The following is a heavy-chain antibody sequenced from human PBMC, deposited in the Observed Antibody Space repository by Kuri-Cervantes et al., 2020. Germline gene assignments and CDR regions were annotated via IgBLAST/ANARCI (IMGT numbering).Heavy chain of an antibody. D-gene: IGHD6-13*01. CDR2: ISYDGSNK. V-gene: IGHV3-30-3*01. J-gene: IGHJ4*02. Sequence: GGSLRLSCAASGFTFSSYAMHWVRQAPGKGLEWAAVISYDGSNKYYADSVKGRFTISRDNSKNTLYLQMNSLRAEDTAVYYCARSNIAAAGTNFDYWGQGTLVTVSS. CDR3: ARSNIAAAGTNFDY. CDR1: GFTFSSYA.